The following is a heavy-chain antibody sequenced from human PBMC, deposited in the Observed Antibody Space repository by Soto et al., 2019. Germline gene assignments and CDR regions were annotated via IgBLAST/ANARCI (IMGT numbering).Heavy chain of an antibody. CDR1: GGCFSGYY. CDR2: INHSGST. CDR3: ARDKITGLFDY. Sequence: PLETLSLHWAVYGGCFSGYYWTRIRQRPGKGLEWIAEINHSGSTNHNPCLVSRVTISVDTSKSQFSLKLTSVNAADTAVYYCARDKITGLFDYWGQGTLVTDSS. D-gene: IGHD2-8*02. V-gene: IGHV4-34*01. J-gene: IGHJ4*02.